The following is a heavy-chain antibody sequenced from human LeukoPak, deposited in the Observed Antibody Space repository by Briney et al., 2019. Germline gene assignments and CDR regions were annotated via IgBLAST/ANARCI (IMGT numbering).Heavy chain of an antibody. D-gene: IGHD4-4*01. CDR3: ARRDYSNPKSFDY. J-gene: IGHJ4*02. Sequence: SETLSLTCAVYGGSFSGYYWSWIRQPPGKGLEWIGEINHSGSTNYNPSLKSRVTISVDTSKNQFSLKLSSVTAADTAVYYCARRDYSNPKSFDYWGQGTLVTVSS. CDR2: INHSGST. V-gene: IGHV4-34*01. CDR1: GGSFSGYY.